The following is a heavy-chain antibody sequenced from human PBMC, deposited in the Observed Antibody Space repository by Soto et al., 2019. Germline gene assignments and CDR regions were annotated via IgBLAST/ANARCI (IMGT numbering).Heavy chain of an antibody. J-gene: IGHJ4*02. Sequence: TGGSLRLSCAASGFTFSSYSLNWVRQAPGKGLEWVSYITSSGTTVYYADSVRGRFTISRDNAKNSLYLQMNSLGVEDTAVYYCARIGYSSSSNDYWGQGALVTVSS. CDR1: GFTFSSYS. CDR2: ITSSGTTV. D-gene: IGHD2-2*03. V-gene: IGHV3-48*01. CDR3: ARIGYSSSSNDY.